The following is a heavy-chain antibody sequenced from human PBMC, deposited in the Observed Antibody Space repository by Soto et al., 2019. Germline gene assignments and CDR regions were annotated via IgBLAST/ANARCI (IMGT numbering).Heavy chain of an antibody. CDR2: INSGGGST. CDR3: AKDLGYCSSTSCAASTTNDAFDI. Sequence: GGSLRLSCAASGFTFSSYWMHWVRQAPGKGLVWVSPINSGGGSTNYADSVKGRFTISRDNAKNTLYLQMNSLRAEDTAVYYCAKDLGYCSSTSCAASTTNDAFDIWGQGTMVTVSS. D-gene: IGHD2-2*01. CDR1: GFTFSSYW. J-gene: IGHJ3*02. V-gene: IGHV3-74*01.